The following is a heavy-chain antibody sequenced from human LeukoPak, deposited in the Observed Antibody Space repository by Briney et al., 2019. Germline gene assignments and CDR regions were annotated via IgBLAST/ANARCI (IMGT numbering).Heavy chain of an antibody. Sequence: ASVKVSCKVSGYTFTGYYMHWVRQAPGQGLEWMGWINPNSGGTNYAQKFQGRVTMTRDTSISTAYMELSRLRSDDTAVYCCARGSRYYDSSGYYYWGQGTLVTVSS. CDR3: ARGSRYYDSSGYYY. CDR1: GYTFTGYY. CDR2: INPNSGGT. V-gene: IGHV1-2*02. D-gene: IGHD3-22*01. J-gene: IGHJ4*02.